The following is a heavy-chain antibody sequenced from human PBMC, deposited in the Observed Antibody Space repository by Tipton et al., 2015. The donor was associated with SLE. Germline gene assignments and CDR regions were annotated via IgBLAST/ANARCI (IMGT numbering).Heavy chain of an antibody. V-gene: IGHV4-59*01. Sequence: TLSLTCTLYGGSISTYYWSWIRQPPGKGLEWIGYIYNSGNTNYNPSLKSRATISVDTSKNQFSLKLKSVTAADTAVYYCARVVSGSLDYWGQGTLVTVSS. J-gene: IGHJ4*02. CDR2: IYNSGNT. CDR3: ARVVSGSLDY. D-gene: IGHD3-3*01. CDR1: GGSISTYY.